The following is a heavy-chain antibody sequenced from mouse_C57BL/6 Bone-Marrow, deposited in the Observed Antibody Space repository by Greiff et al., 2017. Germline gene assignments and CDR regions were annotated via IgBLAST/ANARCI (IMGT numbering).Heavy chain of an antibody. J-gene: IGHJ2*01. Sequence: QVQLQQSGPELVKPGASVKISCKASGYAFSSSWMNWVKQRPGKGLEWIGRIYPGDGDTNYNGKFKGKATLTADKSSSTAYMQRSSLTSEDSAVYFCAIYYGSSGGDYWGQGTTLTVSS. V-gene: IGHV1-82*01. CDR1: GYAFSSSW. D-gene: IGHD1-1*01. CDR2: IYPGDGDT. CDR3: AIYYGSSGGDY.